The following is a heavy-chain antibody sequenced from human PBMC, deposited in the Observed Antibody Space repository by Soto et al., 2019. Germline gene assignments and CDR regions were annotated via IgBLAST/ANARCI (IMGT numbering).Heavy chain of an antibody. CDR2: TSSADSDN. D-gene: IGHD2-2*02. J-gene: IGHJ4*01. CDR1: GCTFSDYG. V-gene: IGHV3-30*18. CDR3: ANACSSNICYIN. Sequence: GGTLRLSWAASGCTFSDYGRHWVRHAPRQRLAWVALTSSADSDNYFALPLKCRFTISRDNSKNTLFLQMNLLRIDAPALFFCANACSSNICYINWGQGTLVTVSS.